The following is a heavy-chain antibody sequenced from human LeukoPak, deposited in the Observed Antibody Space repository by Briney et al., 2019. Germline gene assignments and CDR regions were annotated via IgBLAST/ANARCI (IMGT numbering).Heavy chain of an antibody. Sequence: GESLKISCQTSGFAFTNYWIGWVRQMPGKGLEWMGIIYPGDSDTKYSPSFRGQVTMSADKSTSTAYLQWGSLKASDTAMYFYARGDASMATGFNYWGQGTLVTVSS. V-gene: IGHV5-51*01. D-gene: IGHD6-6*01. J-gene: IGHJ4*01. CDR2: IYPGDSDT. CDR3: ARGDASMATGFNY. CDR1: GFAFTNYW.